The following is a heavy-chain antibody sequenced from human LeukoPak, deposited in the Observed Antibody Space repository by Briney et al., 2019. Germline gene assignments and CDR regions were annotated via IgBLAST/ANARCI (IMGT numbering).Heavy chain of an antibody. D-gene: IGHD3-22*01. Sequence: PGGSLRLSCAASGFTFSSYWMSWVRQAPGQGLEWVANIKQDGSEKYYVDSVKGRFTISRDNAKNSLYLQMNSLRAEDTAVYYCARVIYYYDSSGYDYYYYYYMDVWGKGTTVTVSS. CDR1: GFTFSSYW. V-gene: IGHV3-7*01. J-gene: IGHJ6*03. CDR2: IKQDGSEK. CDR3: ARVIYYYDSSGYDYYYYYYMDV.